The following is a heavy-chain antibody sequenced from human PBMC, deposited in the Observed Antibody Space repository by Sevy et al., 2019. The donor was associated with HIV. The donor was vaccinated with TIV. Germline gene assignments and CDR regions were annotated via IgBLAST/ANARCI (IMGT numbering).Heavy chain of an antibody. V-gene: IGHV3-23*01. D-gene: IGHD4-17*01. CDR2: ISGSGGSA. J-gene: IGHJ5*02. CDR3: AKGLRGTTTNNWFDP. CDR1: GFPFSSYA. Sequence: GGSLRLSCAASGFPFSSYAMSWVRQAPGKGLEWVSTISGSGGSAYYADSVKGRFTISRDNSKNTLFLQMHSLRAEDTAVYYCAKGLRGTTTNNWFDPWGQETLVTVSS.